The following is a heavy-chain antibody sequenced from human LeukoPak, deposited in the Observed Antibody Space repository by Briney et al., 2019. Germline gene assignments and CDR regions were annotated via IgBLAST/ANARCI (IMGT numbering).Heavy chain of an antibody. CDR2: IYHSGST. J-gene: IGHJ4*02. CDR3: ARAEEGVLAVAEFDY. D-gene: IGHD6-19*01. CDR1: GYSISSGYY. Sequence: PSETLSLTCTVSGYSISSGYYWGWIRQPPGKGLEWIGSIYHSGSTYYNPSLKSRVTISVDTSKNQFSLKLSSVTAADTAVYYCARAEEGVLAVAEFDYWGQGTLVTVSS. V-gene: IGHV4-38-2*02.